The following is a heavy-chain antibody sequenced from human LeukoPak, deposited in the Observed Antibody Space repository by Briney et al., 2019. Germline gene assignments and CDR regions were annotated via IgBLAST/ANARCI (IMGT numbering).Heavy chain of an antibody. CDR1: GFTFSSYS. CDR3: ARGLSGYGGNY. CDR2: ISSSSSTI. V-gene: IGHV3-48*01. Sequence: PGGSLRLSCAASGFTFSSYSMNWVRQAPGKGLEWVSYISSSSSTIYYADSVKGRFTISRDNAKNSLYLQMNSLRAEDTAVYYCARGLSGYGGNYWGQGTLVTVSS. D-gene: IGHD5-18*01. J-gene: IGHJ4*02.